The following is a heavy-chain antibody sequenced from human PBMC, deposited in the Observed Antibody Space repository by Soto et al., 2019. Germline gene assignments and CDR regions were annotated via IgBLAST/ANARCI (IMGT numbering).Heavy chain of an antibody. CDR1: GYTFTNYG. V-gene: IGHV1-18*01. Sequence: QVQLLQSGAEVKKPGASVKVSCKASGYTFTNYGITWVRQAPGQGLEWMGWISAYNGETHYTQRLQGRVTMTTDTSTRTAYMELRGLRSDDTAVYYCARVPQLVGYFYSSMDVWGKGTTVTVSS. D-gene: IGHD6-6*01. CDR2: ISAYNGET. J-gene: IGHJ6*03. CDR3: ARVPQLVGYFYSSMDV.